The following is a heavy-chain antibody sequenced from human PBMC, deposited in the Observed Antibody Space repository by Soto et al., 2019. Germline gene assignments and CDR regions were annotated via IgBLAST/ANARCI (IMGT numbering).Heavy chain of an antibody. V-gene: IGHV4-31*01. CDR1: GGSIRSGGYY. Sequence: QVQLQESGPGLVKPSQTLSLTCTVSGGSIRSGGYYWSWIRQHPRKGLEWIGYIYYSGSTYYNPYRQSPVTIAVAKSTNQFSLKLSSVTAADTDVYDCERGRSITSPYPLGYWGQGTLVTVSS. CDR2: IYYSGST. D-gene: IGHD2-2*01. J-gene: IGHJ4*02. CDR3: ERGRSITSPYPLGY.